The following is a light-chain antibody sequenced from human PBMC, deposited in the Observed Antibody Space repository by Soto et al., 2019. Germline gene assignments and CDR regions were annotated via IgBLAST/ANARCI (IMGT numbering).Light chain of an antibody. CDR1: TCAVTSGYY. J-gene: IGLJ3*02. CDR3: LLYDGGAGV. Sequence: QSVVTQQPSLTVSPGGRVTLTCASSTCAVTSGYYPNWFQQKPGQAPRALIYSTSNQHSGTPARFSGSLRGGKATLTLSGVQPADEAEYYCLLYDGGAGVFGGGTKVTVL. CDR2: STS. V-gene: IGLV7-43*01.